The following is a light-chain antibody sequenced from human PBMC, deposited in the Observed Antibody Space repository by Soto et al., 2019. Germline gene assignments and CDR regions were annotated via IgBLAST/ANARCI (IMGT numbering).Light chain of an antibody. V-gene: IGKV1-5*03. Sequence: DIQMTQFPSTLSASVGDRVTITCRASQSVDTWLAWYQQKPGKAPSLLIYRASSLESGVPSRFSGSGSGTEFTLTIRSLQPDDFASYYCQKYNNYPRTFGQGTKVEVK. CDR2: RAS. CDR1: QSVDTW. J-gene: IGKJ1*01. CDR3: QKYNNYPRT.